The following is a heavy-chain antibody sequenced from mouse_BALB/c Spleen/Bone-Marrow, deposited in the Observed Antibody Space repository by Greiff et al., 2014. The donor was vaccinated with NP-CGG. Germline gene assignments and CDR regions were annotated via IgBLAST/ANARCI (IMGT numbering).Heavy chain of an antibody. CDR1: GFNIKDYY. V-gene: IGHV14-4*02. Sequence: EVKLMESGAELVRSGASVKLSCTASGFNIKDYYMHWVKQRPEQGLEWIGWIDPGNGDTEYAPKFQGKATMTADTSSNTAYLQLSSLTSEDTAVYYCNAEHGNYHYLDYWGQGTTLTVSS. CDR3: NAEHGNYHYLDY. D-gene: IGHD6-1*01. CDR2: IDPGNGDT. J-gene: IGHJ2*01.